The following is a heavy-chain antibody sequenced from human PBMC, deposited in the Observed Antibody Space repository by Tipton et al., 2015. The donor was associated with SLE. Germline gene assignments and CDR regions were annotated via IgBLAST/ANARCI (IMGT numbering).Heavy chain of an antibody. CDR2: IYTSGST. D-gene: IGHD3-22*01. CDR3: ARELKYYYDRDHAFDI. CDR1: GGSISSGSYY. V-gene: IGHV4-61*02. J-gene: IGHJ3*02. Sequence: TLSLTCTVSGGSISSGSYYWSWIRQPAGKGLEWIGRIYTSGSTNYNPSLKSRVTMSVDTSKNQFSLKLSSVTAADTAVYYCARELKYYYDRDHAFDIWGQGTMVTVSS.